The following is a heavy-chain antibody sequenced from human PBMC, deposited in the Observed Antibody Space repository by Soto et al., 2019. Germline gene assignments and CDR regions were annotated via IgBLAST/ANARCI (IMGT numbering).Heavy chain of an antibody. D-gene: IGHD3-3*01. CDR3: ASLYYDFWSGYPTNDAFDI. V-gene: IGHV5-10-1*01. J-gene: IGHJ3*02. CDR1: GYSFTSYC. CDR2: IDPSDSYT. Sequence: GESLKISCKGSGYSFTSYCISWVRQMPGKGLEWMGRIDPSDSYTNYSPSFQGHVTISADKSISTAYLQWSSLKASDTAMYYCASLYYDFWSGYPTNDAFDIWGQGTMVTVSS.